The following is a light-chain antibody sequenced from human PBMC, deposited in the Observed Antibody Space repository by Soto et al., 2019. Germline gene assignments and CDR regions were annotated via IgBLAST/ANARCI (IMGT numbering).Light chain of an antibody. Sequence: QVTQSPSSLSASVGDRVTITCRAGQTISTYLNWYQQKPGKAPKLLIYAATNLQSGVSPRFSGRGAGTDFTLTISSLQPEDFATYYCQQTYFTAITFGQGTRLEIK. J-gene: IGKJ5*01. CDR3: QQTYFTAIT. CDR1: QTISTY. V-gene: IGKV1-39*01. CDR2: AAT.